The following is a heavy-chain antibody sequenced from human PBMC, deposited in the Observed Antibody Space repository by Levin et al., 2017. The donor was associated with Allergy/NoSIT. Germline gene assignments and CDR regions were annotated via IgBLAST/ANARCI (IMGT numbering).Heavy chain of an antibody. CDR2: MDPNSGNT. Sequence: GESLKISCKTSGYTFSSYDINWVRQAAGQGLEWMGWMDPNSGNTGYAQKFQGRVTMTRDTSISTAYMELSSLRSEDTAVYYCARGGAVAGNNWFDPWGQGTLVTVSS. CDR3: ARGGAVAGNNWFDP. CDR1: GYTFSSYD. V-gene: IGHV1-8*01. D-gene: IGHD6-19*01. J-gene: IGHJ5*02.